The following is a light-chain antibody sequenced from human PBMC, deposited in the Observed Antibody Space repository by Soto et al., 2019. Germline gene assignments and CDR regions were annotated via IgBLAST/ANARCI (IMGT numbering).Light chain of an antibody. CDR2: GAS. V-gene: IGKV3-15*01. Sequence: EIVMTQYPATLSVSPGERATLSCRASQSVSSNVAWYQQKPGQAPRLLIYGASTRATGIPARFSGSGSGTEFTLTISSLQSEDFAVYYCQQYNNWPRGTFGQGTKLEIK. J-gene: IGKJ2*01. CDR1: QSVSSN. CDR3: QQYNNWPRGT.